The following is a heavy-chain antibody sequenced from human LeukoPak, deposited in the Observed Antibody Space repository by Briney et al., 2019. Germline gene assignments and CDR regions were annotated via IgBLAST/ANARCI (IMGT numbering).Heavy chain of an antibody. CDR3: ATISRHFDF. Sequence: SETLSLTCTVSGGSLSSSSDYWGWIRQPPGKGLEWIGSTYYSGSTYYKPSLRSRITIPADTSKNLFSLKLSSVTAADTAVYYCATISRHFDFWGQGMLVTVSS. CDR2: TYYSGST. V-gene: IGHV4-39*01. CDR1: GGSLSSSSDY. D-gene: IGHD3-9*01. J-gene: IGHJ4*02.